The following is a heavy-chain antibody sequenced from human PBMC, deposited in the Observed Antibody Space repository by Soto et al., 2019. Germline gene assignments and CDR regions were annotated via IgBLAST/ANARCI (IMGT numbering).Heavy chain of an antibody. CDR1: GYTFTGYY. CDR3: ARWYSSGWYDFEHEAFDI. Sequence: SVKVSCKASGYTFTGYYMHWVRQAPGQGLEWIGWINPNSGGTNYAQKFQGWVTMTRDTSISTAYMELSRLRSDDTAVYYFARWYSSGWYDFEHEAFDIWGQGTMVTVSS. J-gene: IGHJ3*02. V-gene: IGHV1-2*04. D-gene: IGHD6-19*01. CDR2: INPNSGGT.